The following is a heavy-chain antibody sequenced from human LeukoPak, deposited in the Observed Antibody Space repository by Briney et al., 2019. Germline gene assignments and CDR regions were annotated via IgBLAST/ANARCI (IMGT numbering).Heavy chain of an antibody. J-gene: IGHJ5*02. CDR1: GGSISSYY. CDR2: IYTSGST. V-gene: IGHV4-4*07. CDR3: ARDSTVWRFSWFDP. D-gene: IGHD4-11*01. Sequence: PSETLSLTCTLSGGSISSYYWSWIRQPAGKGLEWIGRIYTSGSTNYNPSLKSRVTMSVDTSKNQFSLKLSSVTAADTAVYYCARDSTVWRFSWFDPWGQGTLVTVSS.